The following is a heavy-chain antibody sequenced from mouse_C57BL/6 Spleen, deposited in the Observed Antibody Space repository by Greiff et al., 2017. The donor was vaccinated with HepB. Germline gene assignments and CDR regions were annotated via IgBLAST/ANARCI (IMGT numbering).Heavy chain of an antibody. D-gene: IGHD3-2*02. CDR2: IDPSDSET. CDR3: ASTAQAYYYAMDY. J-gene: IGHJ4*01. CDR1: GYTFTSYW. V-gene: IGHV1-52*01. Sequence: VQLQQPGAELVRPGSSVKLSCKASGYTFTSYWMHWVKQRPIQGLEWIGNIDPSDSETHYNQKFKDKATLTVDKSSSTAYMQLSSLTSEDSAVYYCASTAQAYYYAMDYWGQGTSVTVSS.